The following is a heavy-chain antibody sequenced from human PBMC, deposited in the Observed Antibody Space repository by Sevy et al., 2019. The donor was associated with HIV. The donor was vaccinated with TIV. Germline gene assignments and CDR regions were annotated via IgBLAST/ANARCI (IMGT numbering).Heavy chain of an antibody. CDR3: ARGEGFLEWLLFGRETYGMDV. D-gene: IGHD3-3*01. V-gene: IGHV3-7*01. J-gene: IGHJ6*02. CDR1: GFTFSSYW. CDR2: IKQDGSEK. Sequence: GGSLRLSCAASGFTFSSYWMSWVRQAPGKGLEWVANIKQDGSEKYYVDSVKGRFTISRDNAKSSLYLQMNSLRAEDTAVYYCARGEGFLEWLLFGRETYGMDVWGQGTTVTVSS.